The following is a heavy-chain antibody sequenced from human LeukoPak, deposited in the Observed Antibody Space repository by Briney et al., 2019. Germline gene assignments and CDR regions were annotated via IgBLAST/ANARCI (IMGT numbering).Heavy chain of an antibody. Sequence: PGASVNVSCKASGYTLTGYYMHWVRQAPGQGLEWMGWINPHSGGTNYAQKFQGRVTMTRDTSISTAYMELSRLRSDDTAMYYCATPGELYSSPLHDAFDIWGQGTMVTVSS. CDR3: ATPGELYSSPLHDAFDI. CDR2: INPHSGGT. CDR1: GYTLTGYY. J-gene: IGHJ3*02. V-gene: IGHV1-2*02. D-gene: IGHD3-10*01.